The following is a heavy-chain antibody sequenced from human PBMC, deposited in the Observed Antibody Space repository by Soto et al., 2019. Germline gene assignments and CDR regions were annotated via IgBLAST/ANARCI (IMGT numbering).Heavy chain of an antibody. Sequence: GSLRLSCAASRFSFSSYAMTWVRQAPGKGLEWVSTITGGGDTTYYVDSVKGRFTISRGNSNNILYLQMNSLKVEDTAIYYCAKQNSPPWFDPWGQGTLVTVSS. CDR2: ITGGGDTT. D-gene: IGHD1-7*01. J-gene: IGHJ5*02. CDR3: AKQNSPPWFDP. V-gene: IGHV3-23*01. CDR1: RFSFSSYA.